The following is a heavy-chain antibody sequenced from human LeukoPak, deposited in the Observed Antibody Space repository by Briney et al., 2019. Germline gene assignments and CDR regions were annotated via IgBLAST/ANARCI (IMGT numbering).Heavy chain of an antibody. CDR3: ARIFDYYYNMDV. J-gene: IGHJ6*02. CDR1: GGSISSSNW. CDR2: IHHSGST. D-gene: IGHD2-15*01. Sequence: SETLSLTCAVSGGSISSSNWWSWVRQPPGKGLEWIGEIHHSGSTNYNPSLKSRATMSVDRSKNQFSLDLSSVTAADTAVYYCARIFDYYYNMDVWGRGTTVTVSS. V-gene: IGHV4-4*02.